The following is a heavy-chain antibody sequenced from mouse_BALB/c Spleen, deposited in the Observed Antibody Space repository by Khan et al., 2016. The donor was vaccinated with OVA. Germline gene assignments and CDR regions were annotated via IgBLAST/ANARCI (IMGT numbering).Heavy chain of an antibody. V-gene: IGHV1-76*01. CDR3: ARGEALYYFDY. CDR2: IYPGTDNT. J-gene: IGHJ2*01. D-gene: IGHD3-2*02. Sequence: QVQLKQSGAELVRPGTSVRLSCKTSGYIFTSYWIHWVKQRSGQGLEWIARIYPGTDNTYYNEKFKDKATLTADKSSSTAYLQLSSLKSEDSAVFFCARGEALYYFDYWGQGTTLTVSS. CDR1: GYIFTSYW.